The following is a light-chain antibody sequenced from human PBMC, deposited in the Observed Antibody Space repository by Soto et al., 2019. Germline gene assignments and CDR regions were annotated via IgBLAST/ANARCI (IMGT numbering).Light chain of an antibody. Sequence: DIQMAKAPSTLSGAVGNRVTITCRASQTISSWLAWYQQKPGKAPKLLIYKASTLKSGVPSRFSGSGSGTEFTLTISSLQPDDFATYYCQHYNSYSEAFGQRSNV. CDR2: KAS. CDR1: QTISSW. J-gene: IGKJ1*01. CDR3: QHYNSYSEA. V-gene: IGKV1-5*03.